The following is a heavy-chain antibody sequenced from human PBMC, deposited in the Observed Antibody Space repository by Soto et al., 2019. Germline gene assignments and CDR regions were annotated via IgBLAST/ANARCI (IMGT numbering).Heavy chain of an antibody. J-gene: IGHJ5*02. D-gene: IGHD2-15*01. Sequence: ASVKVSCKASGYTFTSYGISWVRQAPGQGLEWTGWISAYNGNTNYAQKLQGRVTMTTDTSTSTAYMELRSLRSDDTAVYYCARATLVVAATVDWFDPWGQGTLVTVSS. CDR2: ISAYNGNT. CDR3: ARATLVVAATVDWFDP. CDR1: GYTFTSYG. V-gene: IGHV1-18*01.